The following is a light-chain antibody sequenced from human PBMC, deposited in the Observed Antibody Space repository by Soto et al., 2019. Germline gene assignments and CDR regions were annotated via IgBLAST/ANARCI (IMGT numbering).Light chain of an antibody. Sequence: EIVLTQSPGTLSLSPGEGATLSCRASQSVSSSSLAWYQQKPGQAPRLLIYCTSHRTTGIPDRFSGSGSGTDFTLTISRLEPEDFAVYYCQQFPSWTFGQGTKVEIK. CDR2: CTS. V-gene: IGKV3-20*01. CDR1: QSVSSSS. J-gene: IGKJ1*01. CDR3: QQFPSWT.